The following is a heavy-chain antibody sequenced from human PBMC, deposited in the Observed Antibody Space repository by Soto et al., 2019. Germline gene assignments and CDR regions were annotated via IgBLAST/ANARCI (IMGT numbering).Heavy chain of an antibody. CDR1: GYTFTSYD. Sequence: ASVKVSCKASGYTFTSYDINWVRQATGQGLEWMGWMNPNSGNTGYAQKFQGRVTMTRNTSISTAYMELSSLRSEDTAVYYCARGNLFRRSYDYWGQGTLVTVSS. D-gene: IGHD3-10*01. CDR3: ARGNLFRRSYDY. V-gene: IGHV1-8*01. CDR2: MNPNSGNT. J-gene: IGHJ4*02.